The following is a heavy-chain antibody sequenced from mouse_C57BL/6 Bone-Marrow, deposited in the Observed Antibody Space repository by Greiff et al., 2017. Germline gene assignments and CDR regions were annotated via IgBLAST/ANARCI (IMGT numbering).Heavy chain of an antibody. Sequence: VQLQQSGPGLVQPSQSLSITCTVSGFSLTSYCVHWVRQSPGKGLEWLGVIWSGGSTAYNAAFIPRLSISKDNSKSQVFFKMNSLQADETAMYYCARELLWLRRYAMDYWGQGTSVTVSS. CDR1: GFSLTSYC. V-gene: IGHV2-2*01. CDR2: IWSGGST. CDR3: ARELLWLRRYAMDY. J-gene: IGHJ4*01. D-gene: IGHD2-2*01.